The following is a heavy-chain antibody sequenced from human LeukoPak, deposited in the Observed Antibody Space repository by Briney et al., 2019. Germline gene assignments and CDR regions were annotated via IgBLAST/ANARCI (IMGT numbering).Heavy chain of an antibody. CDR1: GFTFSSFG. CDR2: ISHHGSNK. V-gene: IGHV3-30*03. D-gene: IGHD3-3*01. CDR3: ARDRRGLYDFWSGYHGMDV. J-gene: IGHJ6*02. Sequence: PGRSLRLSCAASGFTFSSFGMHWVRQAPGKGLEWVAFISHHGSNKYYADSVKGRFTISRDNSKNTLYLQMNSLRAEDTAVYYCARDRRGLYDFWSGYHGMDVWGQGTTVTVSS.